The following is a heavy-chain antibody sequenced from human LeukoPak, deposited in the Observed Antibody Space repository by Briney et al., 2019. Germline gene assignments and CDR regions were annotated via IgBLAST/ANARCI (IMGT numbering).Heavy chain of an antibody. J-gene: IGHJ5*02. CDR1: GGSVSSGSYY. Sequence: PSETLSLTCTVSGGSVSSGSYYWSWIRQSPGKGLEWIGYIYYSGSTNYNPSLKSRVTISVDTSKNQFSLKLSSVTAADTAVYYCASSIVVGDWFDPWGQGTLVTVSS. D-gene: IGHD2-15*01. CDR2: IYYSGST. CDR3: ASSIVVGDWFDP. V-gene: IGHV4-61*01.